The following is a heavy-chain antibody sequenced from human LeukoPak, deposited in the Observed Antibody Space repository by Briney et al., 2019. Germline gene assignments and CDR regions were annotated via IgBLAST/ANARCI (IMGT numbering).Heavy chain of an antibody. J-gene: IGHJ6*02. CDR1: GFTLSSYW. Sequence: PGGSLRLSCAASGFTLSSYWMSWVRQAPGRGLEWVANIKQDGGEKYYVDSGKGRFTNSRDNAENSLYLQMTSLRAEDTAVYYCARDLAVEVPAAMRPYYYYGMDVWGQGTTVTVSS. V-gene: IGHV3-7*01. CDR3: ARDLAVEVPAAMRPYYYYGMDV. D-gene: IGHD2-2*01. CDR2: IKQDGGEK.